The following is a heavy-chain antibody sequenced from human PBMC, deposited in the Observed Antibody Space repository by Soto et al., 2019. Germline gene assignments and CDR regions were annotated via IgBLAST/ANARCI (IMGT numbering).Heavy chain of an antibody. CDR2: ISGNHRAT. D-gene: IGHD6-6*01. CDR3: ARSPLASRPPLFDP. V-gene: IGHV1-18*04. CDR1: GYRFSGYG. Sequence: QVQLVQSGPEVRNPGASVKVSCRTSGYRFSGYGIHWARLGRGQRLELMGWISGNHRATQYPQRFQGRITRTTDASAGTGYMELRSLGVDDTAIYFCARSPLASRPPLFDPWGPGTLLTVSS. J-gene: IGHJ5*02.